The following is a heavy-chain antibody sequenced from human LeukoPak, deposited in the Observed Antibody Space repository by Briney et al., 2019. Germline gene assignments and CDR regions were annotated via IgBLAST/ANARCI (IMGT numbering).Heavy chain of an antibody. V-gene: IGHV4-38-2*02. J-gene: IGHJ4*02. Sequence: PSETLSLTCTVSGYSISNGYYWGWMRQPPGKELEWIVSIYHSGSTHYNPSLKSRVTISVATSKKQSSLKLNSVTAADTAIYYCARDSLRYDSGTYDNWGQGTLVTVSS. CDR3: ARDSLRYDSGTYDN. CDR2: IYHSGST. D-gene: IGHD3-10*01. CDR1: GYSISNGYY.